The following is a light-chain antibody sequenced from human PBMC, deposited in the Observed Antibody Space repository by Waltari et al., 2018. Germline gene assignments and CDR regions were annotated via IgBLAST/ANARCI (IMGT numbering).Light chain of an antibody. V-gene: IGKV3-11*01. CDR3: QQRSNWPPRVT. Sequence: EIVLTQSPATLSLSPGERATLSCRARQSVSSYLAWYQQNPGQAPRLLISDASNRATGIPARFSGSGSGTDFTLTISSLEPEDFAVYYCQQRSNWPPRVTFGPGTKVDIK. CDR2: DAS. J-gene: IGKJ3*01. CDR1: QSVSSY.